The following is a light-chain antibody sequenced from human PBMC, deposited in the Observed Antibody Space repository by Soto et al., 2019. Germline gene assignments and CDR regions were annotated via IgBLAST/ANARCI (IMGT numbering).Light chain of an antibody. Sequence: QSVLTQPASVSGSPGQSITISCTGTSSDIGSYNLVSWYQQHPGKAPKLMIHEVSKRPSGVSNRFSGSKSGNTASLTISGLQAEDEANYYCCSYAGSSTYVVFGGGTQLTVL. CDR1: SSDIGSYNL. CDR2: EVS. CDR3: CSYAGSSTYVV. V-gene: IGLV2-23*02. J-gene: IGLJ2*01.